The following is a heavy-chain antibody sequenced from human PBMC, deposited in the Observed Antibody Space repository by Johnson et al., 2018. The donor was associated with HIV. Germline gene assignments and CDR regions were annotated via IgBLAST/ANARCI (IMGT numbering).Heavy chain of an antibody. CDR2: ISYDGKNN. CDR1: GFNFNGFG. D-gene: IGHD3-10*01. V-gene: IGHV3-30*19. Sequence: QVQLVESGGGVVQPGGSLRLSCAASGFNFNGFGMHWVRQAPGKGLEWVAVISYDGKNNYYTGSVKGRFTSSRDNSKNSLYLQMNSLRDEDTAMYYCAKEDYYGSGSYDAFDIWGQGTMVTVSS. J-gene: IGHJ3*02. CDR3: AKEDYYGSGSYDAFDI.